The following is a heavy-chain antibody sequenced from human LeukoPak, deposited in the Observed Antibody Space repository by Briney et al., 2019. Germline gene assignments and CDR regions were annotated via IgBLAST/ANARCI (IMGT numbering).Heavy chain of an antibody. Sequence: GGSLRLSCAASGVTFNNYWMHWVRQAPGKGLVWVSRINTNESSTNYADSVKGRFTISRDNAKNTLYLQMNSLRAEDTAVYYCASGSATAIDYWGQGTLVTVSS. V-gene: IGHV3-74*01. CDR2: INTNESST. J-gene: IGHJ4*02. CDR3: ASGSATAIDY. D-gene: IGHD2-15*01. CDR1: GVTFNNYW.